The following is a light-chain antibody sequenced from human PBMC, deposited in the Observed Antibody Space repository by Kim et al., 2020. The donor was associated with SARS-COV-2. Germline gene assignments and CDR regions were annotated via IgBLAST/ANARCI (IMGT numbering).Light chain of an antibody. CDR2: GAS. J-gene: IGKJ4*01. CDR1: QSITRY. Sequence: DIQMTQSPSSLSASVGDRVTITCQASQSITRYLSWYQQKPGKAPKLLIYGASNLQNGVPSRFSGRGSGTDFTLTISSLQPEDLATYNCQETYNIPLTFGGGTKVDIK. CDR3: QETYNIPLT. V-gene: IGKV1-39*01.